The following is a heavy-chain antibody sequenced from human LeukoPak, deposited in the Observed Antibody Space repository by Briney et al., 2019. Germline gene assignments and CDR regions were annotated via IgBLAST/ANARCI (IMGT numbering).Heavy chain of an antibody. CDR3: ARVDAWFGELFSWYFDL. CDR2: IYYSGST. D-gene: IGHD3-10*01. J-gene: IGHJ2*01. V-gene: IGHV4-59*01. CDR1: GGSISSYY. Sequence: SETLSLTCTVSGGSISSYYWSWIRQPPGKGLEWIGYIYYSGSTNYNPSLKCRVTISVDTSKNQLSLKLSSVTAADTAVYYCARVDAWFGELFSWYFDLWGRGTLVTVSS.